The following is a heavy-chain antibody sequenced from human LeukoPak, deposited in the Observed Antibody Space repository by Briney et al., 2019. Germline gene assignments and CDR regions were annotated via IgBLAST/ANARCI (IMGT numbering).Heavy chain of an antibody. CDR1: GYTFTSYL. CDR2: VTGYNGNT. D-gene: IGHD3-10*01. CDR3: ARELLWFGELATQNWFDP. Sequence: ASVKVSCKASGYTFTSYLISWVRQAPGQGLEWMGWVTGYNGNTNYAQKLQGRVTMTADTSTNTAYMELRSLRFDDTAVYYCARELLWFGELATQNWFDPWGQGTLVTVSS. V-gene: IGHV1-18*01. J-gene: IGHJ5*02.